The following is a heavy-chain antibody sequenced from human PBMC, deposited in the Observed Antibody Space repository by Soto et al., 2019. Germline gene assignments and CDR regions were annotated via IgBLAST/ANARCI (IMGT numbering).Heavy chain of an antibody. Sequence: QVQLVESGGGVVQPGRSLRLSCAASGFTFSTYGMHWVRQAPGKGLEWVAVISYDGSNKYYADTVKGRLTISRDNPKNTLYMQMSSQRAEDTAVYYCAKGFSYSVIDYWGQGTLVTVSS. V-gene: IGHV3-30*18. CDR1: GFTFSTYG. CDR3: AKGFSYSVIDY. D-gene: IGHD4-4*01. J-gene: IGHJ4*02. CDR2: ISYDGSNK.